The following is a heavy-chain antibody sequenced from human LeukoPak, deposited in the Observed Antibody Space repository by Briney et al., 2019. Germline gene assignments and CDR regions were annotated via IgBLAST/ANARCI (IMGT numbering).Heavy chain of an antibody. CDR2: ITGSGGTT. D-gene: IGHD3-22*01. CDR1: GLTFSSNA. Sequence: SGGSLRLSCAASGLTFSSNAMTWVRQAPGKGLECVSAITGSGGTTYYADSVKGRFTISRDNSKNTLYLQMNSLRAEDTAVYYCAKAYGSSGYYQLPIDFWGQGTLVTVSS. J-gene: IGHJ4*02. V-gene: IGHV3-23*01. CDR3: AKAYGSSGYYQLPIDF.